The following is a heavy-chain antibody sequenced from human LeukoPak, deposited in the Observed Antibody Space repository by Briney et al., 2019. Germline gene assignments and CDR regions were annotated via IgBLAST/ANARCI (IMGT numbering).Heavy chain of an antibody. CDR2: IYTSGST. CDR3: AGGLGDGPFDY. V-gene: IGHV4-4*09. CDR1: GGSISSYY. Sequence: SETLSLTCTVSGGSISSYYWSWIRQPPGKGLEWIGYIYTSGSTNYNPSLKSRVTISVDTSKNQFSLKLSSVTAADTAVYYCAGGLGDGPFDYWGQGTLVTVSS. J-gene: IGHJ4*02. D-gene: IGHD5-24*01.